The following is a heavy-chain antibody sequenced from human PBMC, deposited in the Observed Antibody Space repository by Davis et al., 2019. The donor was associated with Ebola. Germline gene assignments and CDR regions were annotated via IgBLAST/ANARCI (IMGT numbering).Heavy chain of an antibody. D-gene: IGHD3-22*01. V-gene: IGHV5-51*01. CDR3: VRHGAYYYDSSGYYN. J-gene: IGHJ4*02. Sequence: GESLKISCKGSGYSFTSYWIGWVRQMPGKGLEWMGIIYPGDSDTRYSPSFQGQVTISADKSISTAYLQWSSLKASDTAMYYCVRHGAYYYDSSGYYNWGQGTLVTVSS. CDR2: IYPGDSDT. CDR1: GYSFTSYW.